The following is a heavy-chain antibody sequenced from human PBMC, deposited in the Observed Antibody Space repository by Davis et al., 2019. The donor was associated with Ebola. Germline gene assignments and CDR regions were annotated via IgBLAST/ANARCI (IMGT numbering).Heavy chain of an antibody. CDR1: GFNFNTYP. CDR3: ARGLWDYYGSGLPKYFDI. D-gene: IGHD3-10*01. V-gene: IGHV3-30-3*01. Sequence: GESLKISCAASGFNFNTYPLHWVRQAPGKGLEWVAFISADGSNTYYTDSVKGRFTISRDNSKNTVFLQMNSLRPEDTALYYCARGLWDYYGSGLPKYFDIWGQGTSVTVAS. CDR2: ISADGSNT. J-gene: IGHJ4*02.